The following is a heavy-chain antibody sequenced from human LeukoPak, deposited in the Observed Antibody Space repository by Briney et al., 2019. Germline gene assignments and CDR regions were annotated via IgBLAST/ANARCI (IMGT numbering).Heavy chain of an antibody. V-gene: IGHV3-66*01. Sequence: GGSLRLSCAASGFTVSSNYMSWVRQAPGKGLEWVSVIYSGGSTYYADSVKGRFTISRDNSKNTLYLQMNSLRAEDTAVYYCARDPAGGYDPRPFDYWGQGTLVTVSS. CDR3: ARDPAGGYDPRPFDY. CDR2: IYSGGST. CDR1: GFTVSSNY. D-gene: IGHD5-12*01. J-gene: IGHJ4*02.